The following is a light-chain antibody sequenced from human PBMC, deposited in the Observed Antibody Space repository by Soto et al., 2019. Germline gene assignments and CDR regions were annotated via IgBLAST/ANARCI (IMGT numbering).Light chain of an antibody. J-gene: IGKJ1*01. CDR2: GAS. CDR3: QQYGSSPRT. CDR1: QSVSSSF. Sequence: EIQMTQSPGTLSSSPGERATLSCRASQSVSSSFLAWHQQKVKQAPRLLIYGASSRATGIPDRFSGSGSGTDFTLTISRLEPADFAVYYCQQYGSSPRTFGQGTKVDIK. V-gene: IGKV3-20*01.